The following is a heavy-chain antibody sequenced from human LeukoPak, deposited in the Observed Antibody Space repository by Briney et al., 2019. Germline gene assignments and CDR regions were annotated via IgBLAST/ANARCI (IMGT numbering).Heavy chain of an antibody. V-gene: IGHV3-23*01. D-gene: IGHD6-6*01. CDR1: GFTFSSYA. CDR2: ISGSGGRT. CDR3: AKARGYYYYYYMDV. Sequence: PGGSLRLSCAASGFTFSSYAMSWVRQAPGKGLEWVSAISGSGGRTYYADSVKGRFTISRDNSKNTLYLQMNSLRAEDTAVYYCAKARGYYYYYYMDVWGKGTTVTVSS. J-gene: IGHJ6*03.